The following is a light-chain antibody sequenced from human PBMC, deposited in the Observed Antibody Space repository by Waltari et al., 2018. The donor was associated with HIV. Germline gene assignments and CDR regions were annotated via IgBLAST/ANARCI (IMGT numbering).Light chain of an antibody. J-gene: IGLJ3*02. CDR3: AAWDDSLNGNWV. Sequence: QSVLTQPPSASGTPGNRVTIPCSGSSCNIGSNTVNWYQQLPGTAPKLLIYSNNQRPSGVPDRFSGSRSGTSASLAISGLQSEDEADYYCAAWDDSLNGNWVFGGGTKLTVL. CDR2: SNN. CDR1: SCNIGSNT. V-gene: IGLV1-44*01.